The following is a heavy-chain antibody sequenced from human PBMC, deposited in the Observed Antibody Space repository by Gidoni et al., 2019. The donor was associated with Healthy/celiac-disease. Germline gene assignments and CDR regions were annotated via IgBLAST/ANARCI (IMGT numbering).Heavy chain of an antibody. CDR2: ISYDGSNK. CDR3: ARVLAVAGRGYFDY. J-gene: IGHJ4*02. D-gene: IGHD6-19*01. V-gene: IGHV3-30*03. Sequence: QVQLVESGGGVVQPGRSLRLSCAASGFNFRSYGMHWVRQAPGKGLEWVAVISYDGSNKYYADSVKGRFTISRDNSKNTLYLQMNSLRAEDTAVYYCARVLAVAGRGYFDYWGQGTLVTVSS. CDR1: GFNFRSYG.